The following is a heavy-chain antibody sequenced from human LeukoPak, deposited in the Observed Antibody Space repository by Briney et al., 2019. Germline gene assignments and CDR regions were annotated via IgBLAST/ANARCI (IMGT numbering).Heavy chain of an antibody. Sequence: GGSLRLSCSASGFTFSSNSMHWDRQAPGKGLEYVSAIRSNGGRTYYADSVTGRFTISRDNSKNTLYPQMSSLRAEDTAVYYCVARGYYGAGSYPDAFDIWGQGTMVTVSS. V-gene: IGHV3-64D*06. J-gene: IGHJ3*02. CDR1: GFTFSSNS. CDR3: VARGYYGAGSYPDAFDI. D-gene: IGHD3-10*01. CDR2: IRSNGGRT.